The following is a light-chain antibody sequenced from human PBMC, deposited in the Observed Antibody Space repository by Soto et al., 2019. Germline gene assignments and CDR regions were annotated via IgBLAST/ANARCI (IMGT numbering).Light chain of an antibody. CDR3: QQYDNWPLT. CDR1: QSVGTN. CDR2: GAS. Sequence: EVVMTQSPATLSVSPGERATLSCRASQSVGTNLAWYQQKPGQAPRLLMSGASLRATGIPGRFSGSGSATDFTLTISSLQSEDFALYYCQQYDNWPLTFGGGTKVEIK. J-gene: IGKJ4*01. V-gene: IGKV3-15*01.